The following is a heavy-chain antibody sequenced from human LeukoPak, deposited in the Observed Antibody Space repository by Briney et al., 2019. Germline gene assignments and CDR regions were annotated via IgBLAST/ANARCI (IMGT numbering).Heavy chain of an antibody. CDR2: INHSGST. Sequence: SGTLSLTCGVSGGSISNTNWWSWVRQPPGKGLEWIGEINHSGSTNYNPSLKSRVTISVDTSKNQFSLKLSSVTAADTAVYYCASPRSFDLWGRGTLVTVSS. V-gene: IGHV4-4*02. J-gene: IGHJ2*01. CDR1: GGSISNTNW. CDR3: ASPRSFDL.